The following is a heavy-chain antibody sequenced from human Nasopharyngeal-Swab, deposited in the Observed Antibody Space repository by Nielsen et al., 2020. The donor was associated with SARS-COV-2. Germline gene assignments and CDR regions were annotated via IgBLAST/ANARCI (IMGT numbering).Heavy chain of an antibody. V-gene: IGHV3-9*01. D-gene: IGHD6-19*01. Sequence: SLKLSCGASGFPFDDYAMHWDRQAPGKGLEWVSGISWNSGSIDYADSVKGRFTISRDNAKNSLYLLMNSLRAEDTALYYCAKDMSSGWRPSWYIDYWGQGTLVTVSS. J-gene: IGHJ4*02. CDR1: GFPFDDYA. CDR3: AKDMSSGWRPSWYIDY. CDR2: ISWNSGSI.